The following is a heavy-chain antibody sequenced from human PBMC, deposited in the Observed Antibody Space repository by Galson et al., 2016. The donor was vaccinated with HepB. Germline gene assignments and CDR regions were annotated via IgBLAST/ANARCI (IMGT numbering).Heavy chain of an antibody. J-gene: IGHJ3*01. V-gene: IGHV3-11*01. CDR1: GFTFSDYY. CDR3: ARDGNPRNTRWRALDL. D-gene: IGHD1-14*01. Sequence: SLRLSCAASGFTFSDYYMTWIRQAPGKGLEWISYISDSGNTIYYADSVKGRFTISRDNADNSLNLHMNSLRGEDTAVYFCARDGNPRNTRWRALDLWGQGTMVTVSS. CDR2: ISDSGNTI.